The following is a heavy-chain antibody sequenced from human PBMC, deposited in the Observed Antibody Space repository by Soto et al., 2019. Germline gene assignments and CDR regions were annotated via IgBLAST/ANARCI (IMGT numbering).Heavy chain of an antibody. CDR1: GFSLSTSGVG. D-gene: IGHD2-15*01. CDR3: AHRQYCSGGSCYEAGAFDY. CDR2: IYWDDDK. V-gene: IGHV2-5*02. J-gene: IGHJ4*02. Sequence: QITLKESGPTLVNPTQTLTLTCTFSGFSLSTSGVGVGWIRQPPGKALEWLALIYWDDDKRYSPSLKSRLTITKDTSKNQVVLTMTNMDPVDTATYYCAHRQYCSGGSCYEAGAFDYWGQGTLVTVSS.